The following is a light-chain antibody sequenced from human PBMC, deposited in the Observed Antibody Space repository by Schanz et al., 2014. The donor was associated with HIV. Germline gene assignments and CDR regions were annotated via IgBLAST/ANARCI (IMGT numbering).Light chain of an antibody. V-gene: IGKV1-5*03. Sequence: DIQMTQSPSTLSASAGDGVTITCRASQYINRWLAWYQQKPGQAPKLLISRASSLETGVSLRFSGGGSGTEFTLTISSLQPDDFATYYCQQSNTFPYTFGQGTKLEIK. J-gene: IGKJ2*01. CDR2: RAS. CDR3: QQSNTFPYT. CDR1: QYINRW.